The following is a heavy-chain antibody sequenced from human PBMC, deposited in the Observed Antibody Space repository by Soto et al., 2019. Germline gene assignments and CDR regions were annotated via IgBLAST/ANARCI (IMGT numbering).Heavy chain of an antibody. CDR1: RYTFTKFA. Sequence: ASGKVSCKASRYTFTKFAIHWVRQAPGQRLEWMGWINTGNGNTKYSQKFQGRVTITRDTSASTAYMELSSLISEDTAVYYCAREPNYFDYWGQGTLVTVSS. J-gene: IGHJ4*02. V-gene: IGHV1-3*04. CDR3: AREPNYFDY. CDR2: INTGNGNT.